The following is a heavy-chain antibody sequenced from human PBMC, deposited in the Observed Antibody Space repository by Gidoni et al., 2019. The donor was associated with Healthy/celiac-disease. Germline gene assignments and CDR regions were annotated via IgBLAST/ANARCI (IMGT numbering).Heavy chain of an antibody. CDR1: GGSISSGSYY. J-gene: IGHJ3*02. V-gene: IGHV4-61*02. CDR2: IYTSGST. Sequence: QVQLQESGPGLVKPSQTLSLTCTVSGGSISSGSYYWSWIRQPAGKGLEWIGRIYTSGSTNYNPSLKSRVTISVDTSKNQFSLKLSSVTAADTAVYYCARDGEEMATVDIWGQGTMVTVSS. CDR3: ARDGEEMATVDI. D-gene: IGHD5-12*01.